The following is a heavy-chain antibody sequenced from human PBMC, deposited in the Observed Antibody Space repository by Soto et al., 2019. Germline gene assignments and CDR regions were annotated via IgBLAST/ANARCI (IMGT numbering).Heavy chain of an antibody. J-gene: IGHJ4*02. Sequence: ASVKVACKASGYTFTDYYMHWVRQAPGQGLEWMGWINPNSGVTNYAQKFQGRVTMTRDTSISTAYMELSRLRSDDTAGYSCARDERRYYYDSSGHDYRGQRTLVTTSS. CDR3: ARDERRYYYDSSGHDY. V-gene: IGHV1-2*02. D-gene: IGHD3-22*01. CDR1: GYTFTDYY. CDR2: INPNSGVT.